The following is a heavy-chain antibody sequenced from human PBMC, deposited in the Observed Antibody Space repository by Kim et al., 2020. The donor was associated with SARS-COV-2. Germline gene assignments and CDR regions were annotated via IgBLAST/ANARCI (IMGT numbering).Heavy chain of an antibody. V-gene: IGHV4-59*08. D-gene: IGHD3-9*01. CDR3: ARLTIFSGLEGAFDI. CDR1: GGSISSYY. Sequence: SETLSLTCTVSGGSISSYYWSWIRQPPGKGLEWIGYIYYSGSTNYNPSLKSRVTISVDTSKNQFSLKLSSGTAADTAVYYCARLTIFSGLEGAFDIWGQGTMVTVSS. CDR2: IYYSGST. J-gene: IGHJ3*02.